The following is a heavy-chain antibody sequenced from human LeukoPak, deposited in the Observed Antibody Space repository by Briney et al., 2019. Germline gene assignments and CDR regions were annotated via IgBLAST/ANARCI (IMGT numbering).Heavy chain of an antibody. J-gene: IGHJ6*03. D-gene: IGHD2-2*01. V-gene: IGHV4-4*07. Sequence: SETVSLTCTVSGGSISSYYWSWIRQPAGKGLEWIGRIYTSGSTNYNPSLKSRVTMSVDTSKNQFSLKLSSVTAADTAVYYCERDIVVVPAATHYYYYYMDVWGTGTTVTVSS. CDR1: GGSISSYY. CDR2: IYTSGST. CDR3: ERDIVVVPAATHYYYYYMDV.